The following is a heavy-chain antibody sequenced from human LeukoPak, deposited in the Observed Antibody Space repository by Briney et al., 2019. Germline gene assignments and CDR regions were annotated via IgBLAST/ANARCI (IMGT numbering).Heavy chain of an antibody. CDR2: INSDGGKT. V-gene: IGHV3-43*02. D-gene: IGHD1-26*01. Sequence: GGSLRLSCAASGFAFHAFDMYWVRHAPGKGLEWVSRINSDGGKTYYADSARGRFTISRDNSKNSLYLQMNSLRTDDAALYYCATWAFYHGLDVWGQGTTVTVSS. CDR1: GFAFHAFD. J-gene: IGHJ6*02. CDR3: ATWAFYHGLDV.